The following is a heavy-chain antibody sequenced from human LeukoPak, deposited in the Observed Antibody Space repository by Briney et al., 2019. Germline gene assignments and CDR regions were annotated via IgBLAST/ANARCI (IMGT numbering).Heavy chain of an antibody. J-gene: IGHJ6*03. V-gene: IGHV3-30*02. Sequence: GGSLRLSCAASGFTFSSYGMHWVRQAPGKGLEWVAFIRYDGSNKYYADSVKGRFTISRDNSKNTLYLQMNSLRAEDTAVYYCAKGLVLSGYPRRMDVWGKGTTVTVSS. D-gene: IGHD3-3*01. CDR2: IRYDGSNK. CDR3: AKGLVLSGYPRRMDV. CDR1: GFTFSSYG.